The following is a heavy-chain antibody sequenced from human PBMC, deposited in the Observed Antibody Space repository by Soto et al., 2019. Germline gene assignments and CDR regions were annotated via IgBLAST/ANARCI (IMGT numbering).Heavy chain of an antibody. CDR3: ARREWDYVWGSYRATNAFDI. CDR2: INHSGST. J-gene: IGHJ3*02. CDR1: GGSFSGYY. V-gene: IGHV4-34*01. D-gene: IGHD3-16*02. Sequence: SETLSLTCAVHGGSFSGYYWSWIRQPPGKGLEWIGEINHSGSTNYNPSLKSRVTISVDTSKNQFSLKLSSVTAADTAVYYCARREWDYVWGSYRATNAFDIWGQGTVVTVSS.